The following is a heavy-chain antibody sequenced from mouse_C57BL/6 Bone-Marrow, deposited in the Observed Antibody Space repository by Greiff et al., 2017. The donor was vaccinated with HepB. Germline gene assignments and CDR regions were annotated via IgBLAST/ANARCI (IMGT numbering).Heavy chain of an antibody. CDR1: GFTFTDYY. V-gene: IGHV7-3*01. CDR2: IRNKANGYTT. Sequence: EVKLVESGGGLVQPGGSLSLSCAASGFTFTDYYMSWVRQPPGKALEWLGFIRNKANGYTTEYSASVKGRFTISRDNSQSILYLQMNALRAEDSATYYCARSPFYGNFYFDYWGQGTTLTVSS. D-gene: IGHD2-1*01. J-gene: IGHJ2*01. CDR3: ARSPFYGNFYFDY.